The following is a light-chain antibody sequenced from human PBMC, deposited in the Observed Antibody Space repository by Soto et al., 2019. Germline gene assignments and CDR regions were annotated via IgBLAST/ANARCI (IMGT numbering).Light chain of an antibody. V-gene: IGKV1-5*01. CDR3: QQYNSYSWT. CDR2: DAS. CDR1: QSISSW. J-gene: IGKJ1*01. Sequence: DIQMTQSPSTLSASVGERVPITCRASQSISSWLAWYQQKPGKAPKLLIYDASSLESGVPSRFSGSGSGTEFTLTISSLQPDDFATYYCQQYNSYSWTFGQGTKVDIK.